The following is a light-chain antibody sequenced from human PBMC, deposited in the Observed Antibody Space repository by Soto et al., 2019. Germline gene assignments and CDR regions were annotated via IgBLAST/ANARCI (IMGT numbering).Light chain of an antibody. CDR1: SSNVGNHF. CDR2: EGN. Sequence: QSVLTQPPSVSAAPGQKVAISCSGSSSNVGNHFVSWYQKLPGTAPKLLIYEGNKRPSGIPDRFSGSKSGTSATLGITGLQTGDDADYYCGTWDSSLSAGVFGGGTKLTVL. V-gene: IGLV1-51*02. J-gene: IGLJ3*02. CDR3: GTWDSSLSAGV.